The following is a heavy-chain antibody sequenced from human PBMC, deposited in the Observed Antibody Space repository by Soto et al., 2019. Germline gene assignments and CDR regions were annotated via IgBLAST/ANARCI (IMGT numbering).Heavy chain of an antibody. Sequence: SVKVSCKASGGTFSSYAISWVRQAPGQGLEWMGGIIPIFGTANYAQKFQGRVTITADESTSTAYMELSSLRSEDTAVYYCARTKNYNLEWLSWFDPWGQGTRVTVSS. CDR1: GGTFSSYA. CDR3: ARTKNYNLEWLSWFDP. J-gene: IGHJ5*02. D-gene: IGHD3-3*01. V-gene: IGHV1-69*13. CDR2: IIPIFGTA.